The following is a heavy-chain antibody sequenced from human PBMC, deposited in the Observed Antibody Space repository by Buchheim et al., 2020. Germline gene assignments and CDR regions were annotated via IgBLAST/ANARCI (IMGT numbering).Heavy chain of an antibody. Sequence: VQLVESGGGVVQPGRSLRLSCAASGFTFSSYGMHWVRQAPGKGLVWVSCIKTDGSVAVYADSVKGRFTISRDNAKNTVYLGMNSLRSEDTAVYYCVRDGDSSDIDFDYWGQGTL. J-gene: IGHJ4*02. V-gene: IGHV3-74*01. CDR2: IKTDGSVA. D-gene: IGHD6-19*01. CDR3: VRDGDSSDIDFDY. CDR1: GFTFSSYG.